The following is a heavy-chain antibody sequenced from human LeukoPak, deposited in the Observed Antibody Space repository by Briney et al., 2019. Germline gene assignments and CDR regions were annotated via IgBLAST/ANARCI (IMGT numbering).Heavy chain of an antibody. CDR3: ARLRIAAAGKILFDY. CDR1: GGSFSGYY. D-gene: IGHD6-13*01. CDR2: INHSGST. V-gene: IGHV4-34*01. J-gene: IGHJ4*02. Sequence: SETLSLTCAVYGGSFSGYYWGWIRQPPGKGLEWIGEINHSGSTNYNPSLKSRVTISVDTSKNQFSLKLSSVTAADTAVYYCARLRIAAAGKILFDYWGRGTLVTVSS.